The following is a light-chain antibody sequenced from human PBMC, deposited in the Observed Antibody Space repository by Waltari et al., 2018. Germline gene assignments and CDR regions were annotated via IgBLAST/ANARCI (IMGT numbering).Light chain of an antibody. V-gene: IGKV3-20*01. CDR3: QKYVSVPAT. CDR1: DSVGIY. J-gene: IGKJ1*01. CDR2: HAS. Sequence: ETVFTQSPATLSLSPGERATLSCKACDSVGIYLAWYQQKPRQAPRLLIYHASNRVTGIPDRFSGSGSGTDFSLTISRLEPEDSAVYYCQKYVSVPATFGQGTKVEI.